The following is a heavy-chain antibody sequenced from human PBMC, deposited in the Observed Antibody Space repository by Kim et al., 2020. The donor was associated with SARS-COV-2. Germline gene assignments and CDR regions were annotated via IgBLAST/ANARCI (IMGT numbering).Heavy chain of an antibody. Sequence: GGSLRLSCAASGFTFSTYWMTWVRQAPGKGLEWVASIKQDGSVQKYVDSVKGRFTISRDNAKNSLYLQRNSLRVDDMAVYYCARAVGVAAPEFWGQGTLVTVSS. D-gene: IGHD6-13*01. CDR2: IKQDGSVQ. CDR3: ARAVGVAAPEF. V-gene: IGHV3-7*01. J-gene: IGHJ4*02. CDR1: GFTFSTYW.